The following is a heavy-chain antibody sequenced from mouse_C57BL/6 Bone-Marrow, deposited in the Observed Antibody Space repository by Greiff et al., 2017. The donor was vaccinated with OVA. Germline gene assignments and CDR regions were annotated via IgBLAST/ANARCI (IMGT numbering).Heavy chain of an antibody. CDR1: GYTFTSYW. CDR2: INPSNGGT. CDR3: ARYGSSSKYFDV. D-gene: IGHD1-1*01. J-gene: IGHJ1*03. V-gene: IGHV1-53*01. Sequence: VQLQQPGTELVKPGASVKLSCKASGYTFTSYWMHGVKQRPGQGLEWIGNINPSNGGTNYNEKFKSKATLTVDKSSSTAYMQLSSLTSEDSAVYFCARYGSSSKYFDVWGTGTTVTVSS.